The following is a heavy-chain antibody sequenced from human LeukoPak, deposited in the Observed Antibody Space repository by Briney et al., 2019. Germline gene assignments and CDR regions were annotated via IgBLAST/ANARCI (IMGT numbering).Heavy chain of an antibody. J-gene: IGHJ4*02. CDR1: GGSISSYY. CDR3: ARHSGWSGTSY. D-gene: IGHD3-3*01. Sequence: SETLSLTCTVSGGSISSYYWSWIRHPPGKGLEWIGYISYSGSTNYNPSLKSRVTISVDTSKNQFSLKLSSVTAADTAVYYCARHSGWSGTSYWGQGTLVTVSS. CDR2: ISYSGST. V-gene: IGHV4-59*01.